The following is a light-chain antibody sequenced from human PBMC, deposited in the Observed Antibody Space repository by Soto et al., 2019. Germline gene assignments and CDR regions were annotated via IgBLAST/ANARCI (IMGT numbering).Light chain of an antibody. V-gene: IGKV3-15*01. Sequence: EIVMTQSPATLSVSPGERVTFSCRASQSVSTRLAWYQHKPGQAPRLLISGASTGATGIPPRFSGSGSGTDFTLTVNSLQPEDIAVYYCQQYHNWPVTFGGGTKVEIK. CDR2: GAS. J-gene: IGKJ4*01. CDR1: QSVSTR. CDR3: QQYHNWPVT.